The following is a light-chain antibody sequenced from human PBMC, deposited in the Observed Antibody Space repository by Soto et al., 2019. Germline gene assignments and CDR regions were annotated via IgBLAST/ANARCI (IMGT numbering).Light chain of an antibody. V-gene: IGLV2-23*02. Sequence: QSVLTQPASVSGSPGQSIAISCTGTSSDVGGYNYVSWHQQHPGKAPKVLISVVSKRPSGVSNRFSGSKSGNTASLTISGLQAEDEADYYCCSYAGSSTFVFGTGTKLTVL. CDR3: CSYAGSSTFV. CDR1: SSDVGGYNY. CDR2: VVS. J-gene: IGLJ1*01.